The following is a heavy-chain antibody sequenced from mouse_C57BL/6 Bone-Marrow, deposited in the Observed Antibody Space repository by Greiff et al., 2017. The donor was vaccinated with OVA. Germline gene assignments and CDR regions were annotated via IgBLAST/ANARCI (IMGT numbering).Heavy chain of an antibody. V-gene: IGHV1-82*01. CDR3: AYYGSSLYAMDY. D-gene: IGHD1-1*01. CDR1: GYAFSSSW. Sequence: QVQLQQSGPELVKPGASVKISCKASGYAFSSSWMNWVKQRPGTGLEWIGRIYPGDGDTNYNGKFKGKATLTADNSSSTAYMQLSSLTSEDSAVYFCAYYGSSLYAMDYWGQGTSVTVSS. J-gene: IGHJ4*01. CDR2: IYPGDGDT.